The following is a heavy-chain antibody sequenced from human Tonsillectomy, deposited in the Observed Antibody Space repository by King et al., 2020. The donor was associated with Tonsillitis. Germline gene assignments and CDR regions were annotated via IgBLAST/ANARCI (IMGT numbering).Heavy chain of an antibody. V-gene: IGHV4-59*01. CDR3: ARDKYGGLPAAFDI. CDR2: IYYSGST. CDR1: GGSISSYY. J-gene: IGHJ3*02. D-gene: IGHD2-2*01. Sequence: QVQLQESGPGLVKPSETLSLTCTVSGGSISSYYWSWIRQPPGKGLEWIGYIYYSGSTNYNPSLKSRVTISLDTSKNQFTLKLSSVTTADTAVYYCARDKYGGLPAAFDIWGQGTMVTVSS.